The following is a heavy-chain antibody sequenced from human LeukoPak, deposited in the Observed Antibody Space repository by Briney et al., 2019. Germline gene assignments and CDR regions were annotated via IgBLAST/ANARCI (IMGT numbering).Heavy chain of an antibody. CDR2: IKQDGSEK. D-gene: IGHD3-22*01. CDR3: AREQYSYDSSGYLFDY. Sequence: GGSLRLSCAASGFTFSSYWMSWVRQAPGKGLEWVANIKQDGSEKYYVDSVKGRFTISRDNAKNSLYLQMNSMRAEDTAVYYCAREQYSYDSSGYLFDYWGQGTLVTVSS. CDR1: GFTFSSYW. V-gene: IGHV3-7*01. J-gene: IGHJ4*02.